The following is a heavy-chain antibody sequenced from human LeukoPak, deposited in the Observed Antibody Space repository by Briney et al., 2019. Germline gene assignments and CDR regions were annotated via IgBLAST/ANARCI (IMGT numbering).Heavy chain of an antibody. J-gene: IGHJ4*02. V-gene: IGHV4-38-2*02. D-gene: IGHD1-7*01. Sequence: SETLSLTCTVSGHSINDTHYWGWLRQPPGKGLEWIASVFHSGSTYYNPSFESRATISVDTSKNQFSLRLRSVTAADTAVYYCARDVTEWNLRLFFDYWGQGTPATVSS. CDR2: VFHSGST. CDR1: GHSINDTHY. CDR3: ARDVTEWNLRLFFDY.